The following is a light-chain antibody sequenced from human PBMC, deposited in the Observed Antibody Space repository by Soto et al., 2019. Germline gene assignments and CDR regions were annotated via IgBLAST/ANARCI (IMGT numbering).Light chain of an antibody. J-gene: IGKJ2*01. CDR2: GAS. CDR3: QQYNNWPPYI. Sequence: EIVMTQAPATLSVSPGERATRSCRASQSISSNFAWYQQKPGQAPRLLSYGASTRATGIPARFRGSGSGTDFPLTISSLQSEDFELYDCQQYNNWPPYIFGQGTKLEIK. V-gene: IGKV3-15*01. CDR1: QSISSN.